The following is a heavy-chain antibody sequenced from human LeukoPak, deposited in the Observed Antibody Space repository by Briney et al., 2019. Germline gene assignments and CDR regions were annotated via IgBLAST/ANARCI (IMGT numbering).Heavy chain of an antibody. V-gene: IGHV3-11*04. CDR2: ISSSGSTI. CDR1: GFTFSDYY. CDR3: ARELVIYDSSGYYPIP. J-gene: IGHJ5*02. Sequence: GGSLRLSCAASGFTFSDYYMSWIRQAPGKGLEWVSYISSSGSTIFYADSVKGRFTISRDNAKNSLYLQMNSLRAEDTAVYYCARELVIYDSSGYYPIPWGQGTLVTVSS. D-gene: IGHD3-22*01.